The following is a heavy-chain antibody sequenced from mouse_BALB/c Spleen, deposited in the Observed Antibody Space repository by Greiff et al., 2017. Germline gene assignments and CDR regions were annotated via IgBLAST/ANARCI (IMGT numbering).Heavy chain of an antibody. V-gene: IGHV5-17*02. D-gene: IGHD4-1*01. CDR3: ARSPGLTGTIDYAIDY. Sequence: EVMLVESGGGLVQPGGSRKLSCAASGFTFSSFGMHWVRQAPEKGLEWVAYISSGSSTIYYADTVKGRFTISRDNPKNTLFLQMTSLRSEDTAMCYCARSPGLTGTIDYAIDYWGQGTSVTVS. CDR2: ISSGSSTI. J-gene: IGHJ4*01. CDR1: GFTFSSFG.